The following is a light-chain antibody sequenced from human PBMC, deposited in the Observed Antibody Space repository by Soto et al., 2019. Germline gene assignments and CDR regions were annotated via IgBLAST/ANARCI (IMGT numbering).Light chain of an antibody. Sequence: QSALTQPASVSGSPGQSITISCTGTSGDIGSYNRVSWYQQHPGKAPKLIIYEVTDRPSGVSNRFSGSKSGNTASLTISGLQAEDEAEYYCCSFVGTDSSFVFGSGTKVTVL. J-gene: IGLJ1*01. CDR3: CSFVGTDSSFV. CDR2: EVT. V-gene: IGLV2-23*02. CDR1: SGDIGSYNR.